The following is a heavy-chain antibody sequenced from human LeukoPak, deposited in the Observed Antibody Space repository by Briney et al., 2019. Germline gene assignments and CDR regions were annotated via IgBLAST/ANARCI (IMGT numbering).Heavy chain of an antibody. CDR2: INPNSGGT. J-gene: IGHJ6*02. Sequence: GASVKVSCKASGYTFTGYYMHWVRQAPGQGLEWMGWINPNSGGTNYAQKFQGWVTMTRDTSISTAYMELSRLRSDDTAVYYCARDRRPYGDYDYYYGMDVWGQGTTVTVSS. CDR1: GYTFTGYY. CDR3: ARDRRPYGDYDYYYGMDV. V-gene: IGHV1-2*04. D-gene: IGHD4-17*01.